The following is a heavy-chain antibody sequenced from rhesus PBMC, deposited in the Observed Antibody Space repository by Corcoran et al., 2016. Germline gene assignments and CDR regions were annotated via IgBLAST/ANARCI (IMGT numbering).Heavy chain of an antibody. Sequence: QVQLQESGPGLVKPSETLSLTCAVSGGSFSSYWWSWIRQPPGKGLEWIGGINGNGGSTNYNPSLKRRVTISKDASKIQFSLKLSSVTAADTAVCYCARYDEYSLDSWGQGVVVTVSS. J-gene: IGHJ6*01. CDR3: ARYDEYSLDS. CDR1: GGSFSSYW. CDR2: INGNGGST. D-gene: IGHD3-9*01. V-gene: IGHV4-80*01.